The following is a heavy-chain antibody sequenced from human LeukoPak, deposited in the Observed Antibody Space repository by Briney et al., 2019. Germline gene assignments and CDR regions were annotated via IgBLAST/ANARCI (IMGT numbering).Heavy chain of an antibody. Sequence: GGSLRLSCAASGITFNNYAMSWVRQAPGKGLEWVSDISGSGGVTHYADSVKGRFTISRDNSKNTLYLQMNSLRAEDTAVYYCAKSVGWVKYYFDYWGLGTLVTVSS. CDR3: AKSVGWVKYYFDY. D-gene: IGHD6-19*01. J-gene: IGHJ4*02. CDR1: GITFNNYA. CDR2: ISGSGGVT. V-gene: IGHV3-23*01.